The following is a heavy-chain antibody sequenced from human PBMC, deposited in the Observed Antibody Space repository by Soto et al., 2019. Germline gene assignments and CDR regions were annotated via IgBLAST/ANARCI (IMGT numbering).Heavy chain of an antibody. V-gene: IGHV4-31*03. J-gene: IGHJ4*02. CDR3: ARGGSYRELNDDFDY. CDR2: IYYSGST. D-gene: IGHD1-26*01. Sequence: SETLSLTCTVSGGSISSGGYYWSWIRQHPGKGLEWIGYIYYSGSTYYNPSLKSRVTISVDTSKNQFSLKLSSVTAADTAVYYCARGGSYRELNDDFDYWGQGTLVTVSS. CDR1: GGSISSGGYY.